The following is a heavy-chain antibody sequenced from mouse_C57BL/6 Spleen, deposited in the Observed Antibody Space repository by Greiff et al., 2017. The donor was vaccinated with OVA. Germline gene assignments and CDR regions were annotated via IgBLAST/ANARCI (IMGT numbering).Heavy chain of an antibody. CDR2: IRSKSNNYAT. D-gene: IGHD2-5*01. CDR3: VRYYSNWGYYAMDY. V-gene: IGHV10-1*01. J-gene: IGHJ4*01. CDR1: GFSFNTYA. Sequence: DVQLVESGGGLVQPKGSLKLSCAASGFSFNTYAMNWVRQAPGKGLEWVARIRSKSNNYATYYADSVKDRFTISRDDSESMLYLQMNNLKTEDTAIYYSVRYYSNWGYYAMDYWGQGTSVTVSS.